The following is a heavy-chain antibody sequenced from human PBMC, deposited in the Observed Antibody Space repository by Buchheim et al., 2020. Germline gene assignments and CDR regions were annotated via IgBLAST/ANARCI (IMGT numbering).Heavy chain of an antibody. D-gene: IGHD6-19*01. CDR1: GFTFSSYG. V-gene: IGHV3-33*01. CDR2: IWYDGSKK. CDR3: ARGTLYSSGWPYYFVY. Sequence: QVQLVESGGGVVQPGRSLRLSCAASGFTFSSYGMHWVRQAPGKGLEWVAVIWYDGSKKHYADSVKGRLTISRDNSKNTLYLQMNSLRAEDTAVFYCARGTLYSSGWPYYFVYWGQGTL. J-gene: IGHJ4*02.